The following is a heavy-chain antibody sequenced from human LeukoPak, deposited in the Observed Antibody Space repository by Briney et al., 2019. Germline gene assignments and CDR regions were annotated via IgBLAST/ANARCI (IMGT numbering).Heavy chain of an antibody. J-gene: IGHJ4*02. CDR2: ISATSGSDGST. CDR1: GFTFSSYA. V-gene: IGHV3-23*01. D-gene: IGHD6-19*01. Sequence: GGSLRLSCAASGFTFSSYAMTWVRQAPGKGLEWVSAISATSGSDGSTYYADSVKGRFTISRDNSKNTLYLRMNSLRAEDTAVYYCAKGGVPGSPNYFDSWGQGTLVTVSS. CDR3: AKGGVPGSPNYFDS.